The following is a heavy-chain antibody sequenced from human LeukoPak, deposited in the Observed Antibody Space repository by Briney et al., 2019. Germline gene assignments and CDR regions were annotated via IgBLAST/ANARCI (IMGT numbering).Heavy chain of an antibody. CDR3: ARAGPENYDILTGYSDY. J-gene: IGHJ4*02. Sequence: SETLSLTCTVSGGSISSGGYYWSWIRQHPGKGLEWIGYIYYSGSTYYNPSLKSRVTISVDTSKNQFSLKLSSVTAADTAVYYCARAGPENYDILTGYSDYRGQGTLVTVSS. CDR2: IYYSGST. D-gene: IGHD3-9*01. V-gene: IGHV4-31*03. CDR1: GGSISSGGYY.